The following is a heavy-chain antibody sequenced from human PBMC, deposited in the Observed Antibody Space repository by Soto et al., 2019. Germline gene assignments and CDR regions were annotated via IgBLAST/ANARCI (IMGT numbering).Heavy chain of an antibody. CDR3: GRGGSWAKVDS. J-gene: IGHJ4*02. V-gene: IGHV1-69*13. CDR2: IIPVFGPA. D-gene: IGHD6-13*01. Sequence: SVKVSCKAAGVTLKNSAVSWVRQAPGQGLEWMGGIIPVFGPALYAQKFQGRVTITADESTNTAFLDVSSLRSEDTAVYYCGRGGSWAKVDSWGPGTLVTV. CDR1: GVTLKNSA.